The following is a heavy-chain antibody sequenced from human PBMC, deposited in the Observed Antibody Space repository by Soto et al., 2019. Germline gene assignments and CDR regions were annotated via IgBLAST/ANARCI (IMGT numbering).Heavy chain of an antibody. CDR3: AKTRSDIVVVVAATPHDAFDI. CDR1: GFTFSSYG. Sequence: QVQLVESGGGVVQPGRSLRLSCAASGFTFSSYGMHWVRQAPGKGLEWVAVISYDGSNKYYADSVKGRFTISRDNSKNTLYLQMNSLRAEDTAVYYCAKTRSDIVVVVAATPHDAFDIWGQGTMVTVSS. V-gene: IGHV3-30*18. J-gene: IGHJ3*02. CDR2: ISYDGSNK. D-gene: IGHD2-15*01.